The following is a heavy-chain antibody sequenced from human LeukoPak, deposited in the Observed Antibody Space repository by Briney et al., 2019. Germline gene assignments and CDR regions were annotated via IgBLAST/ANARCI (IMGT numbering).Heavy chain of an antibody. D-gene: IGHD5-18*01. CDR1: GYSISSGYY. CDR3: ARVFGYGYGYYFDY. CDR2: IYHSGST. J-gene: IGHJ4*02. Sequence: SETLSLTCAVSGYSISSGYYWGWIRQPPGKGLEWIGSIYHSGSTYYNPSLKSRVTISVDTSKNQFSLKLSSVTAADTAVYYCARVFGYGYGYYFDYWGQGTLVTVSS. V-gene: IGHV4-38-2*01.